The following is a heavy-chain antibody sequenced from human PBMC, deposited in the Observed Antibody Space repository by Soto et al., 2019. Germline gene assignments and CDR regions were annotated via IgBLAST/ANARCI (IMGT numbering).Heavy chain of an antibody. CDR2: IYSGGST. CDR1: GFTVSSNY. Sequence: GGSLRLSCVASGFTVSSNYMSWVRQAPGKGLEWVSVIYSGGSTYYADSVKGRFTISRDNSKNTLYLQMNSLRAEDTAVYYCARDDSGYDSFEYWGQGTLVTVSS. CDR3: ARDDSGYDSFEY. D-gene: IGHD5-12*01. V-gene: IGHV3-66*01. J-gene: IGHJ4*02.